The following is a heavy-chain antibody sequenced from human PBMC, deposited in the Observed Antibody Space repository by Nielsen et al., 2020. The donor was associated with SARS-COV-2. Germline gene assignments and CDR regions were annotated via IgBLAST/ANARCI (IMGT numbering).Heavy chain of an antibody. J-gene: IGHJ4*02. D-gene: IGHD2-21*02. V-gene: IGHV3-74*01. CDR2: INSDGSST. CDR3: ARDLGGDAY. Sequence: GESLKISCAASAFTFSTYWMHWVRQAPGKGLVWVSRINSDGSSTSYADSVKGRFTISRDNAKNSLFLQMNTLRAEDTAVYYCARDLGGDAYWGQGTQVTVSS. CDR1: AFTFSTYW.